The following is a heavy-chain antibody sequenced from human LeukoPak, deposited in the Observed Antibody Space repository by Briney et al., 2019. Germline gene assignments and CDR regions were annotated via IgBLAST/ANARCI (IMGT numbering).Heavy chain of an antibody. CDR3: ARILDYGDYRQPIDY. Sequence: SETLSLTCAVYGGSFSGYYWSWIRQPPGKGLEWIGEINHSGSTNYNPSLKSRVTISVDTSKNQFSLKLSSVTAADTAVYYRARILDYGDYRQPIDYWGQGTLVTVSS. V-gene: IGHV4-34*01. CDR2: INHSGST. CDR1: GGSFSGYY. D-gene: IGHD4-17*01. J-gene: IGHJ4*02.